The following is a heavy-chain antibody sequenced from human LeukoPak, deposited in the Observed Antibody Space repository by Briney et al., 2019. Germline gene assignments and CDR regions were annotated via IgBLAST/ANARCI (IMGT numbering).Heavy chain of an antibody. J-gene: IGHJ6*02. CDR1: GFTFSDHY. D-gene: IGHD3-22*01. Sequence: PGGSLRLSCAASGFTFSDHYMDWVRQAPGKGLEWVGRTRNQVNSYTTEYAASVKGRFTISRDDSKNSLYLQMNSLKTEDTAVYFCAREGATYYYDTSGSYHGHFRGVLDVWGQGTTVTLSS. CDR3: AREGATYYYDTSGSYHGHFRGVLDV. CDR2: TRNQVNSYTT. V-gene: IGHV3-72*01.